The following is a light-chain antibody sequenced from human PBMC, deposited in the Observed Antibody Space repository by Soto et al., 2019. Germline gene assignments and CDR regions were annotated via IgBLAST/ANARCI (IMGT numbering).Light chain of an antibody. Sequence: EIVLTQSPATLSLSPGERATLSCRASQSVSSYLAWYQKKPGQAPRLLIYDASNRATGIPARFSGSGSGTDCTLTISSLEPEDFAVYYCQQRSNWPLTFGPGTKVDIK. CDR1: QSVSSY. V-gene: IGKV3-11*01. CDR2: DAS. J-gene: IGKJ3*01. CDR3: QQRSNWPLT.